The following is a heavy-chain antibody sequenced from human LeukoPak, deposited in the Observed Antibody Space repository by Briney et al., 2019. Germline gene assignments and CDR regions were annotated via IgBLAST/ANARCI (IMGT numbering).Heavy chain of an antibody. CDR2: ISGSGGST. V-gene: IGHV3-23*01. CDR3: VEVLGSYYYYYMDV. D-gene: IGHD2-8*02. J-gene: IGHJ6*03. Sequence: PGGSLRLSCAASGFTFSSYAMSWVRQAPGKGLEWVSAISGSGGSTYYADSVKGRFTISRDNSKNTPYPQMNSLRAEDTAVYYCVEVLGSYYYYYMDVWGKGTTVTVSS. CDR1: GFTFSSYA.